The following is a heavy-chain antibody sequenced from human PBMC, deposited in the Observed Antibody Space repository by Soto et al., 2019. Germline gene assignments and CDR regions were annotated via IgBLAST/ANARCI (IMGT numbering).Heavy chain of an antibody. D-gene: IGHD1-1*01. Sequence: GGSLRLSCAASGFTFSDHYMDWVRQAPGKGLEWVGRTRNKANSYTTEYAASVKGRFTISRDDSKNSLYLQMNSLKTEDTAVYYCAREINWTGFFDYWGQGTLVTVSS. CDR1: GFTFSDHY. CDR2: TRNKANSYTT. J-gene: IGHJ4*02. V-gene: IGHV3-72*01. CDR3: AREINWTGFFDY.